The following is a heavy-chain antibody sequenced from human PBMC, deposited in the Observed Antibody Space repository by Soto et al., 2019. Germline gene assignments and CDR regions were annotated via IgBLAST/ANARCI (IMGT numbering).Heavy chain of an antibody. Sequence: DVQLLESGGGLIQPGRSLRLSCAASGFTFDHYAMSWVRQAPGKGLEWVSIISDSGGGTYYTDSVKGRFTISRDNSKNTLYLELNTPRDEATAVYYCAKDLRGGVGALDIWGQGTMVIVSS. CDR3: AKDLRGGVGALDI. CDR1: GFTFDHYA. V-gene: IGHV3-23*01. CDR2: ISDSGGGT. J-gene: IGHJ3*02. D-gene: IGHD1-26*01.